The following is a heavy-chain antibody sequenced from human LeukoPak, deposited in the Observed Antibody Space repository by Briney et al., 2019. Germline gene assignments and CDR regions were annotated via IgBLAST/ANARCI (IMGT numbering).Heavy chain of an antibody. CDR1: GFTFSSYA. D-gene: IGHD6-13*01. V-gene: IGHV3-23*01. CDR3: AKDLYSSSWYEGFDY. Sequence: GGSLRLSCAASGFTFSSYAMSWVRQAPGKGLEWVSAISGSGGSTYYADSVKGRFTISRDNSKNTLYLQMNSLRAEDTAVYYCAKDLYSSSWYEGFDYWGQGTLVTVSS. CDR2: ISGSGGST. J-gene: IGHJ4*02.